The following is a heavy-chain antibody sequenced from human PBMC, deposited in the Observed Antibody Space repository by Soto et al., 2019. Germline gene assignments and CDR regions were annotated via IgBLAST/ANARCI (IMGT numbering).Heavy chain of an antibody. CDR3: ARKRKVDIVATGDYYDYGMDV. Sequence: GASVKVSCKVSGGTFIRYAISWVRQAPGQGLEWMGGIIPIFGTANYAQKFQGRVTITADESTSTAYMELSSLRSEDTAVYYCARKRKVDIVATGDYYDYGMDVWGQGPTVTVSS. CDR2: IIPIFGTA. V-gene: IGHV1-69*13. J-gene: IGHJ6*02. D-gene: IGHD5-12*01. CDR1: GGTFIRYA.